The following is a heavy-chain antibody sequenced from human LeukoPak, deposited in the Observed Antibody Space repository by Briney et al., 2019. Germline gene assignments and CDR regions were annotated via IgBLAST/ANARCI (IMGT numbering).Heavy chain of an antibody. CDR2: INSGGSST. V-gene: IGHV3-74*01. J-gene: IGHJ6*03. D-gene: IGHD3-3*01. Sequence: PGGSLRLSCAASGFTFSSYWMHWVRQAPGKGLVWVSRINSGGSSTSYADSVKGRFTISRDNAKNTLYLQMNSLRAEVTAVYYCARTYYDFWRNTIRYYYYHMDVWGKGTTVTVSS. CDR3: ARTYYDFWRNTIRYYYYHMDV. CDR1: GFTFSSYW.